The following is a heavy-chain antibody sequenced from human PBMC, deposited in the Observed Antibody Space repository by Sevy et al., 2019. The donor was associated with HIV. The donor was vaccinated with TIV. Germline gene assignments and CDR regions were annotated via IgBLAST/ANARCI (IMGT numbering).Heavy chain of an antibody. CDR2: ILSVGNIK. CDR3: ARESGSGWYIDH. Sequence: GGSLRLSCAASGFTFSSYGLHWVRQAPGRGLEWVAGILSVGNIKYYIDSVKGRFTSSRDDSKNTLYLQMTSLRAEDTAVYYCARESGSGWYIDHWGQGALVTVSS. CDR1: GFTFSSYG. J-gene: IGHJ4*02. D-gene: IGHD6-19*01. V-gene: IGHV3-33*01.